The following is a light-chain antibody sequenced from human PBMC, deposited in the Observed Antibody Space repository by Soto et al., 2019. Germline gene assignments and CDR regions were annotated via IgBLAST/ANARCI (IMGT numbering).Light chain of an antibody. J-gene: IGKJ5*01. V-gene: IGKV3-15*01. CDR1: QSVGSS. CDR2: GAS. CDR3: QQYSTRVT. Sequence: EIVMTQSPATLSVSPGERATLSCRASQSVGSSLAWYQQKPGQAPRLLIFGASTRATGIPARFSGSGSGTEFTLTISSLQSEDFDLYHCQQYSTRVTFGQGTRLDIK.